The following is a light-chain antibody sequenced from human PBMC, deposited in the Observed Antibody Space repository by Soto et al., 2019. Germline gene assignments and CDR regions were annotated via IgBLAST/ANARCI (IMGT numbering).Light chain of an antibody. Sequence: EIVLAQSPATLSLSPGERATLSCRASQSVSIYLAWYQQKPGQAPRLLIYDASNRATGIPARFSGSGSGTDFTLTISSLEPEDFAVYYCQQRSKWPPKITLGQGTRPEI. CDR1: QSVSIY. J-gene: IGKJ5*01. CDR3: QQRSKWPPKIT. CDR2: DAS. V-gene: IGKV3-11*01.